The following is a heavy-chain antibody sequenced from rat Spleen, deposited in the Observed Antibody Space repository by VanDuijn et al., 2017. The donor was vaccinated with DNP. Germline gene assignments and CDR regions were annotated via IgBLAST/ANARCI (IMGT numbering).Heavy chain of an antibody. CDR1: GSSITSNY. CDR3: ARWTRYFDY. CDR2: ISYSGST. J-gene: IGHJ2*01. V-gene: IGHV3-1*01. D-gene: IGHD1-7*01. Sequence: EVQLQESGSGLVKPSQSLPLTCSVTGSSITSNYWGWIRKFPGNKMEYIGHISYSGSTNYNPSLKSRVSITRDTSKNHFFLHLNSVTTEDTATYYCARWTRYFDYWGQGVMVTVSS.